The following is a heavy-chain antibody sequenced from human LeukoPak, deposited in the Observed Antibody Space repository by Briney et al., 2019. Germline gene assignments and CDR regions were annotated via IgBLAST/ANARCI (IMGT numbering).Heavy chain of an antibody. CDR2: IIPIFGTA. J-gene: IGHJ4*02. V-gene: IGHV1-69*06. CDR3: ARGWDYDSGGRPTAYVY. D-gene: IGHD3-22*01. Sequence: SVKVSCKASGGTSSNYAINWVRQAPGQGLEWMGGIIPIFGTANYAQKFQGRVTITADKSTSTVYVELNSLKSEDTAVYYCARGWDYDSGGRPTAYVYWGQGTLVTVSS. CDR1: GGTSSNYA.